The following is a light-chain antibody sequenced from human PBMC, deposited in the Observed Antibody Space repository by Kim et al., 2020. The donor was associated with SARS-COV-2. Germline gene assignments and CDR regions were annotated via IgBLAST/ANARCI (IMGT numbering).Light chain of an antibody. CDR3: NSRDSSGNHLV. J-gene: IGLJ2*01. CDR2: GKN. Sequence: SSELTQDPAVSVALGQTVRITCQGDSLRSYYASWYQQKPGQAPVLVIYGKNNRHSGLPDRFSGSSSGNTASLTITGAQAEDEADYYCNSRDSSGNHLVFGGGTQLTVL. CDR1: SLRSYY. V-gene: IGLV3-19*01.